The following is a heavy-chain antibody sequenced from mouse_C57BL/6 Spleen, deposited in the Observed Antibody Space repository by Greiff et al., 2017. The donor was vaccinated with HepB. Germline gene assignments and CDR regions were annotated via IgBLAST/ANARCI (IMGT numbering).Heavy chain of an antibody. CDR3: ARDYYGRYYFDD. D-gene: IGHD1-1*01. CDR2: ISDGGSYT. J-gene: IGHJ2*01. CDR1: GFTFSRYA. Sequence: EVHLVESGGGLVKPGGSLKLSCAASGFTFSRYAMSWVRQTPEKRLEWVATISDGGSYTYYPDNVKGRFTISRDNAKNNLYLQMSHLKSEDTAMYYGARDYYGRYYFDDWGKGTTLTVSS. V-gene: IGHV5-4*01.